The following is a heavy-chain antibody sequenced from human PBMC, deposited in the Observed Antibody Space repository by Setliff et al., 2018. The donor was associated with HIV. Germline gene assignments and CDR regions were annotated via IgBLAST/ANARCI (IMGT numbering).Heavy chain of an antibody. D-gene: IGHD3-10*01. CDR1: GGSFSGYY. J-gene: IGHJ6*02. Sequence: SETPSLTCAVYGGSFSGYYWSWIRQPPGKGLEWIGEINHSGSTNYNPSLKSRVTVSVDTSKNQFSLKLSSVTAVDTAVYYCARTAGSYRHYYYYGMDVWGQGTTVTVSS. V-gene: IGHV4-34*01. CDR2: INHSGST. CDR3: ARTAGSYRHYYYYGMDV.